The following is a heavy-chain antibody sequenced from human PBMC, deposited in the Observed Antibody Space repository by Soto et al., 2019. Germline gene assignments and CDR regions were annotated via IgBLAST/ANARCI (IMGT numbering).Heavy chain of an antibody. V-gene: IGHV3-30-3*01. Sequence: QVPLVESGGGVVQPGRSLRLSCAASGFTFSSYAMHWVRQAPGKGLEWVAVISYDGSNKYYADSVKGRFTISRDNSKNTLYLQMNSLRAEDTAVYYCARDADTFGGVIALYWGQGTLVTVSS. CDR1: GFTFSSYA. CDR3: ARDADTFGGVIALY. J-gene: IGHJ4*02. D-gene: IGHD3-16*02. CDR2: ISYDGSNK.